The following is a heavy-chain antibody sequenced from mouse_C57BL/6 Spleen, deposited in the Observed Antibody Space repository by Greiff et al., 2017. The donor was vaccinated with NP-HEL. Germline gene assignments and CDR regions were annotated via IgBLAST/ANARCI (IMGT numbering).Heavy chain of an antibody. J-gene: IGHJ2*01. CDR2: IDPSDSYT. Sequence: QVQLQQPGAELVKPGASVKLSCKASGYTFTSYWMQWVKQRPGQGLEWIGEIDPSDSYTNYNQKFKGKATLTVDTSSSTAYMQLSSLTSEDSAVYYCARSRVDYEGYFDYWGQGTTLTVSS. CDR3: ARSRVDYEGYFDY. D-gene: IGHD2-4*01. CDR1: GYTFTSYW. V-gene: IGHV1-50*01.